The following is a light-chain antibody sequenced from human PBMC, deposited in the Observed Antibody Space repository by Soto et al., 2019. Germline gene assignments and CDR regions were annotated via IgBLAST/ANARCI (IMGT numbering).Light chain of an antibody. J-gene: IGKJ1*01. CDR3: QQYNNWWT. CDR1: QSINSN. CDR2: RAS. V-gene: IGKV3-15*01. Sequence: IVMTQSPATLSVSPGERATLACRASQSINSNLAWYQQKPGQAPRLLMFRASIRATGFPARFSGSGSGTEFNITISSLQSEDFAVYYCQQYNNWWTFGKGTKVDIK.